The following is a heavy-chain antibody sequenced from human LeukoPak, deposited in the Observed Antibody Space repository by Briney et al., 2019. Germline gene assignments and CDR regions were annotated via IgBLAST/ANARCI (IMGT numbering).Heavy chain of an antibody. Sequence: NPGVSLRLSCTASGFTFGDHSVSWFRQAPGKGLEWVGFIRSKAYGGTAEYAASVKGRFTISRDDSKSVAYLQMDSLKTEDAAVYYCTREIRYFDWFEVDYWGQGTLVTVSS. CDR2: IRSKAYGGTA. V-gene: IGHV3-49*05. J-gene: IGHJ4*02. CDR1: GFTFGDHS. D-gene: IGHD3-9*01. CDR3: TREIRYFDWFEVDY.